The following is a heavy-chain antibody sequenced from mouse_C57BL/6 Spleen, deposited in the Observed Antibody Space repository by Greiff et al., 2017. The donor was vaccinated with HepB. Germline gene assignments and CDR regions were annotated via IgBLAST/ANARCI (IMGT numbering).Heavy chain of an antibody. J-gene: IGHJ3*01. CDR1: GYAFSSSW. Sequence: QVQLQQSGPELVKPGASVKISCKASGYAFSSSWMNWVKQRPGKGLEWIGRIYPGDGDTNYNGKFKGKATLTADKSSSTAYMQLSSLTSEDSAVYFCARSAADGYYVAYWGQGTLVTVSA. V-gene: IGHV1-82*01. CDR3: ARSAADGYYVAY. D-gene: IGHD2-3*01. CDR2: IYPGDGDT.